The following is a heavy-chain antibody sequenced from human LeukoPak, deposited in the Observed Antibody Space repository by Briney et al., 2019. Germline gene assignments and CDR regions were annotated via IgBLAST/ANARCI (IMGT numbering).Heavy chain of an antibody. V-gene: IGHV3-48*03. J-gene: IGHJ4*02. CDR1: GFTFSSYE. CDR3: ARVFNYYDSSGYCSD. Sequence: GGSLRLSCAASGFTFSSYEMNWVRQAPGKGLEWVSYISSSGSAIYYADSVKGRFTISRDNAKNSLYLQMNSLRAEDTAVYYCARVFNYYDSSGYCSDWGQGTLVTVSS. D-gene: IGHD3-22*01. CDR2: ISSSGSAI.